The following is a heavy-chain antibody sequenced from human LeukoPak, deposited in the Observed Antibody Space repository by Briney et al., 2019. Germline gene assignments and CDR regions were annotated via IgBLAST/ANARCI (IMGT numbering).Heavy chain of an antibody. V-gene: IGHV3-64D*06. Sequence: GVSLRLSCSASGFTFSTYAMHWVRQAPGKRLEYVSAITTNGNPDYADSVKGRFTISRDNSKNTLYLQMNSLRTEDTAVYYCFTGRSFDYWGQGTLVTVSS. J-gene: IGHJ4*02. CDR1: GFTFSTYA. D-gene: IGHD3-16*01. CDR2: ITTNGNP. CDR3: FTGRSFDY.